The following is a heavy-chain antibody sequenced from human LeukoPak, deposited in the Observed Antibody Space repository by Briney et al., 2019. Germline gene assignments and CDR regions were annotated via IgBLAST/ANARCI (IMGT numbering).Heavy chain of an antibody. D-gene: IGHD3-10*01. V-gene: IGHV3-30*19. J-gene: IGHJ4*02. CDR3: VKDRTGTYTLDY. CDR2: ISDDGSRQ. CDR1: GLTFSSYG. Sequence: QPGRSLRLSCAASGLTFSSYGMHWGRQAPGKGLEWVAFISDDGSRQHYADSVKGRFTISRDNSKNTLNLQMNSLRAEDTAVYYCVKDRTGTYTLDYWGQGTLVTVSS.